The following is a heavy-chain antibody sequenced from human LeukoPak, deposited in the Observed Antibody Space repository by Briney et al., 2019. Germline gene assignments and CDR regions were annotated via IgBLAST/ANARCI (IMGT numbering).Heavy chain of an antibody. CDR2: IYYSGSS. Sequence: SETLSLTCSVSGGSISSSSSYWGWIRQPPGTGLEWIGSIYYSGSSFDNPALKSRVTISVDTSKNQFSLKLSSVTAADTAVYYCARHRSGWLQSSFDYWGQGTLVTVSS. CDR1: GGSISSSSSY. J-gene: IGHJ4*02. CDR3: ARHRSGWLQSSFDY. D-gene: IGHD5-24*01. V-gene: IGHV4-39*01.